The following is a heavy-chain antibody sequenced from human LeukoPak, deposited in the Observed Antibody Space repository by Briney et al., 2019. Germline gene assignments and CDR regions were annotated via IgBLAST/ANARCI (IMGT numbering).Heavy chain of an antibody. CDR2: ISGSGGST. Sequence: PGGSLRLSCAASGFTFSSYAMSWVRQAPGKGLEWVSAISGSGGSTYYAGSVKGRFTISRDNSKNTLYLQMNSLRAEDTAVYYCAKRRLLGDAFDIWGQGTMVTVSS. D-gene: IGHD3-3*01. CDR3: AKRRLLGDAFDI. J-gene: IGHJ3*02. V-gene: IGHV3-23*01. CDR1: GFTFSSYA.